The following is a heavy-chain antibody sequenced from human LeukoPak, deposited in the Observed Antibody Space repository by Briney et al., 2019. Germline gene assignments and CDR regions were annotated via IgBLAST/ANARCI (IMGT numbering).Heavy chain of an antibody. D-gene: IGHD3-9*01. CDR1: GFTFSSYS. V-gene: IGHV3-21*01. CDR2: ISSSSSYI. J-gene: IGHJ4*02. Sequence: GGSLRLSCAASGFTFSSYSMNWVRQAPGKGLEWVSSISSSSSYIYYADSVKGRFTISRDNAKNSLYLQMNSLRAEDTAVYYCARGGTYYDILTGYGIFDYWGQGTLVTVSS. CDR3: ARGGTYYDILTGYGIFDY.